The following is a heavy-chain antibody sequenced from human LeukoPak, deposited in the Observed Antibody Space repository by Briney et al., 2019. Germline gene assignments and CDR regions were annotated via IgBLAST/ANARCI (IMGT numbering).Heavy chain of an antibody. Sequence: KPTEALSLTCSVSGGSISNYFWSWIRQPAGKGLEWIGRIDTSGTTNYNPSLKSRVTISVDTSKNQFSLKLSSVTAADTALYYCARLRGYTYGNPGYWGQGSLVTVSS. CDR1: GGSISNYF. CDR2: IDTSGTT. V-gene: IGHV4-4*07. J-gene: IGHJ4*02. CDR3: ARLRGYTYGNPGY. D-gene: IGHD5-18*01.